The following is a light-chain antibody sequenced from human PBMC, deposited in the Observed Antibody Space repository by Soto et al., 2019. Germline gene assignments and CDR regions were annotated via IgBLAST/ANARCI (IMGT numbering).Light chain of an antibody. J-gene: IGLJ1*01. CDR1: SSDVGGYNY. Sequence: QSVLTQPASVSGSPGQSITISCTGTSSDVGGYNYVSWYQQHPGKAPKLMIYEVTNRPSGVSNRFSGSKSGNTASLTISGLQAEDEAVYYCNSFTSSNTLPYVFGTGTKVTVL. CDR2: EVT. CDR3: NSFTSSNTLPYV. V-gene: IGLV2-14*01.